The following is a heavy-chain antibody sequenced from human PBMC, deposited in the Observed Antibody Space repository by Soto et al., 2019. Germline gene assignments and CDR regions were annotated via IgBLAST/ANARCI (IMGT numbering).Heavy chain of an antibody. V-gene: IGHV3-53*01. D-gene: IGHD2-8*01. CDR2: IYIGGDT. Sequence: EVQLVESGGGFIQPGASLRLSCAASGFTVSSNYMSWVRQAPGKGLEWVSVIYIGGDTDYADSVKGRFTISRDNSKNTLYLQMNTLIAEDTAVYYCARRRYCTNGVCYGMDVWGQGTTVTVSS. CDR1: GFTVSSNY. CDR3: ARRRYCTNGVCYGMDV. J-gene: IGHJ6*02.